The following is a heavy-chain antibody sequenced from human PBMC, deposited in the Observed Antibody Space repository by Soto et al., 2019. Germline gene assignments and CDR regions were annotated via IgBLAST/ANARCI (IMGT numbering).Heavy chain of an antibody. CDR3: AKGLGYSGYESSDY. CDR2: ISGSGGSE. Sequence: PGGSLRLSCAASGFTFSSYAMSWVRQAPGEGLEWVSTISGSGGSEYYADSVKGRITISRDNSKSTLFVQMNSLRAEDTAVYYCAKGLGYSGYESSDYWGQGTLVTVSS. D-gene: IGHD5-12*01. CDR1: GFTFSSYA. J-gene: IGHJ4*02. V-gene: IGHV3-23*01.